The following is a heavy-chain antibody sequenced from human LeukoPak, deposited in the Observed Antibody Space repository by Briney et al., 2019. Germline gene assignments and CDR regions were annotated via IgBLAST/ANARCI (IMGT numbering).Heavy chain of an antibody. CDR3: AKTAGYSSGPLDY. D-gene: IGHD6-25*01. CDR1: GFTFSSYA. J-gene: IGHJ4*02. V-gene: IGHV3-23*01. Sequence: GGSLRLSCAASGFTFSSYAMSWVRQAPGKGLEGVPSISSSGGSTYYADSVKGRFTISRDSSKNTLYLQMNSLRAEDTALYYCAKTAGYSSGPLDYWGQGTLVTVSS. CDR2: ISSSGGST.